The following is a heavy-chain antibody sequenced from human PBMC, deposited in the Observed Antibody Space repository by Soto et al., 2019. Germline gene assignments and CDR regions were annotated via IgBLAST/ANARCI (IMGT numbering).Heavy chain of an antibody. CDR3: ARGWDTAMVNYYYYGMDV. CDR2: IIPIFGTA. CDR1: GGTFSSYA. V-gene: IGHV1-69*13. Sequence: VKVSCKASGGTFSSYAISWVRQAPGQGLEWMGGIIPIFGTANYAQKFQGRVTITADESTSTAYMELSSLRSEDTAVYYCARGWDTAMVNYYYYGMDVWGQGTTVTVSS. J-gene: IGHJ6*02. D-gene: IGHD5-18*01.